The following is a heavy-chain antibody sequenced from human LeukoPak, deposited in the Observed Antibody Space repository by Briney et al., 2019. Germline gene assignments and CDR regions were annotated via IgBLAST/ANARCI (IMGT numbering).Heavy chain of an antibody. CDR3: AKNPSGSGRFDP. J-gene: IGHJ5*02. CDR2: ISGSGGST. Sequence: GGSLRLSCAASGFTFSSYAMSRVRQAPGKGLEWASAISGSGGSTYYADSVKGRFTISRDNSKNTLYLQMNSLRAEDTAVYYCAKNPSGSGRFDPWGQGTLVTVSS. CDR1: GFTFSSYA. D-gene: IGHD3-10*01. V-gene: IGHV3-23*01.